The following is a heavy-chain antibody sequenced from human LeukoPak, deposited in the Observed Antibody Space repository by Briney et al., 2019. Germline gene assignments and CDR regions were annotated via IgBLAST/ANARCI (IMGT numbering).Heavy chain of an antibody. CDR1: GFTFDDYG. CDR3: AWGYSSIWFDY. J-gene: IGHJ4*02. CDR2: ITSGSNNI. V-gene: IGHV3-48*04. Sequence: GGSLRLSCLTSGFTFDDYGVSWVRQAPGKGLEWVSYITSGSNNIYYADSVKGRFTISRDNAMNSLYLQMNSLRAEDTAVYYCAWGYSSIWFDYWGQGTLVTVSS. D-gene: IGHD6-13*01.